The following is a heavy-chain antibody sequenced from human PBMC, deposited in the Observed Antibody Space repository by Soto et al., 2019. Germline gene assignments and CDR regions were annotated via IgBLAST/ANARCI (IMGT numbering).Heavy chain of an antibody. CDR3: ASDCIVGATTPTDV. V-gene: IGHV3-48*01. CDR1: GFIFSNYG. J-gene: IGHJ6*02. D-gene: IGHD1-26*01. Sequence: GGSLRLSCGASGFIFSNYGMNWVRQAPGKGLEWVSYISGSGSDTYYVDSVKGRFTISRDNAKNSLNLQMNSLRAEDTAVYYCASDCIVGATTPTDVWGQGTTVTVSS. CDR2: ISGSGSDT.